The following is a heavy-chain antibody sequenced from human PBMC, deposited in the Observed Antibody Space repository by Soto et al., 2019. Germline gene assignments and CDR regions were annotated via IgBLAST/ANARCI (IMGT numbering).Heavy chain of an antibody. Sequence: EVQLLESGGGLVQPGGSLRLSCAASGFTFSSYAMSWVRQAPGKGLEWVSAISGSGGSTYYADSVKGRFTISRDNSKNTLYLQMNSLRAEDTAVYYCAKDFRWFGEFPEGWFDPWGQGTLVTVSS. D-gene: IGHD3-10*01. CDR1: GFTFSSYA. CDR3: AKDFRWFGEFPEGWFDP. J-gene: IGHJ5*02. V-gene: IGHV3-23*01. CDR2: ISGSGGST.